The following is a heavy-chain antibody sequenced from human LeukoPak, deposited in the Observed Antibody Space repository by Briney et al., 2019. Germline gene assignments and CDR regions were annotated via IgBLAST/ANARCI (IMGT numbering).Heavy chain of an antibody. Sequence: GGSLRLSCAASGFTFSSYGMHWVRQAPGKGLEWVAVIWYDGSNKYYADSVKGRFTISRDNSKNTLYLQMNSLRAEDTAVYYCERDSRFGGTFDYWGQGTLVTVSS. CDR2: IWYDGSNK. D-gene: IGHD3-10*01. CDR1: GFTFSSYG. CDR3: ERDSRFGGTFDY. J-gene: IGHJ4*02. V-gene: IGHV3-33*08.